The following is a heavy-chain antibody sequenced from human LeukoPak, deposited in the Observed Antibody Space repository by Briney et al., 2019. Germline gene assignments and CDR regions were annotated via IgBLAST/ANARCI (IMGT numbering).Heavy chain of an antibody. Sequence: GASVKVSCKASGYTFTGYYMHWVRQAPGQGLEWMGRINPNSGGTNYAQKFQGRVTMTRDTSISTAYMELSRLRSDDTAVYYCARAEEQWLVEGYYFDYWGQGTLVIVSS. J-gene: IGHJ4*02. CDR2: INPNSGGT. CDR1: GYTFTGYY. CDR3: ARAEEQWLVEGYYFDY. D-gene: IGHD6-19*01. V-gene: IGHV1-2*06.